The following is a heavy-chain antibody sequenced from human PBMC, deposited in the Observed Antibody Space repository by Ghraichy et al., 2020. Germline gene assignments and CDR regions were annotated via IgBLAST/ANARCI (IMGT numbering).Heavy chain of an antibody. CDR2: IKSKTDGGTT. J-gene: IGHJ5*02. Sequence: GGSLRLSCAASGFTFSNAWMSWVRQAPGKGLEWVGRIKSKTDGGTTDYAAPVKGRFTISRDDSKNTLYLQMNSLKTEDTAVYYCTTDLGYCSSTSCPNWFDPWGQGTLVTVSS. V-gene: IGHV3-15*01. CDR3: TTDLGYCSSTSCPNWFDP. D-gene: IGHD2-2*01. CDR1: GFTFSNAW.